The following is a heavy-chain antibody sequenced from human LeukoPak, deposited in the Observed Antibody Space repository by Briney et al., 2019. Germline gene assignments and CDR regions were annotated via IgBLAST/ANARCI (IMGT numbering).Heavy chain of an antibody. D-gene: IGHD3-10*01. V-gene: IGHV4-4*07. CDR2: IYTSGST. CDR3: ASELMVRGVTY. Sequence: SETLSLTCTVSGGSLSSYYWSWIRQPAGKGLEWIGRIYTSGSTNYNPSLKSRVTMSVDTSKNQFSLKLSSVTAADTAVYYCASELMVRGVTYWGQGTLVTVSS. CDR1: GGSLSSYY. J-gene: IGHJ4*02.